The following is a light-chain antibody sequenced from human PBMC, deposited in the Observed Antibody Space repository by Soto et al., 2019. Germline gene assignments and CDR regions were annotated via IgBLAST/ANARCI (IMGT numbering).Light chain of an antibody. Sequence: QSALTQPASVSGSPGQSITISCTGTSSDVGGYNYVSWYQQHPGKAPKLMIYDVSNRPSGVSNRFSGSKSGNTASLTISGLQAEDEADYYCSSYTRSSTPGFGGGTELTVL. CDR2: DVS. J-gene: IGLJ2*01. CDR3: SSYTRSSTPG. V-gene: IGLV2-14*01. CDR1: SSDVGGYNY.